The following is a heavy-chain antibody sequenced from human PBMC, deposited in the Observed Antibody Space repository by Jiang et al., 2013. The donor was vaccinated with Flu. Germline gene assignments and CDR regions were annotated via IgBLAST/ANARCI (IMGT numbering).Heavy chain of an antibody. CDR3: ARQRDIVGIYTNYGMDV. J-gene: IGHJ6*02. CDR1: GYSFTSYW. CDR2: IYPGDSDT. D-gene: IGHD2-15*01. V-gene: IGHV5-51*01. Sequence: LVESGARGGKDPGRSLKISCKGSGYSFTSYWIGWVRQMPGKGLEWMGIIYPGDSDTRYSPSFQGQVTISADKSISTAYLQWSSLKASDTAMYYCARQRDIVGIYTNYGMDVWGQGTTVTVSS.